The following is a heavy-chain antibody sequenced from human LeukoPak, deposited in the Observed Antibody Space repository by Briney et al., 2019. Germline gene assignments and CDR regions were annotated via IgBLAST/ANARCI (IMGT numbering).Heavy chain of an antibody. V-gene: IGHV4-59*01. CDR1: GGSISSYY. CDR3: ARPSFLGSYRYAFDI. Sequence: SETLSLTCTVSGGSISSYYWSWIRQPPGKGLEWIGYIYYSGSTNYNPSLKSRVTISVDTSKNQFSLKLSSVTAADAAVYYCARPSFLGSYRYAFDIWGQGTMVTVSS. CDR2: IYYSGST. J-gene: IGHJ3*02. D-gene: IGHD1-26*01.